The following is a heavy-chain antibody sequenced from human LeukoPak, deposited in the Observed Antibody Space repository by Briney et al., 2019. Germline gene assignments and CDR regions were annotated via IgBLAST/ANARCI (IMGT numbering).Heavy chain of an antibody. J-gene: IGHJ5*01. V-gene: IGHV3-23*01. CDR3: AKGSSPDYYGSGRFDS. CDR1: GFTFSNYV. D-gene: IGHD3-10*01. CDR2: ISGSGGST. Sequence: GGSLRLSCAASGFTFSNYVMSWVRRAPEKGLQWVSSISGSGGSTYYADSVKGRITISRDSSKNTVYLQMNSLRAEDTAVYFCAKGSSPDYYGSGRFDSWGQGILVTVSS.